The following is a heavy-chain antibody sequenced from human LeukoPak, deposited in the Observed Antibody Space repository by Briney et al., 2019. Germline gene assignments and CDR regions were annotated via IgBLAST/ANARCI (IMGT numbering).Heavy chain of an antibody. J-gene: IGHJ4*02. D-gene: IGHD2/OR15-2a*01. V-gene: IGHV3-7*03. Sequence: GGSLRLSCAASGFSFSGYWMTWVRQAPGKGLEWVANIKEDGSEKYYADFVKGRFTISKDNAKNSLDLQMNSLRAEDTAVYYCARRGSTDYWGQGTLVTVSS. CDR3: ARRGSTDY. CDR1: GFSFSGYW. CDR2: IKEDGSEK.